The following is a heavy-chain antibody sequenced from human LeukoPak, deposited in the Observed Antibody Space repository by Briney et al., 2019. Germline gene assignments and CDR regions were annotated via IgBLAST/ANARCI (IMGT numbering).Heavy chain of an antibody. CDR2: VNPNSGGT. CDR3: ARDHCTRSSCYEDHYYGMDV. J-gene: IGHJ6*02. V-gene: IGHV1-2*02. CDR1: GYTFTGYY. Sequence: ASVKVSCKASGYTFTGYYMHWVRQAPGQGLEGMGWVNPNSGGTEYAQKFQGRVTTTRDTSITTAYMELSRLRSDDTAMYYCARDHCTRSSCYEDHYYGMDVWGQGTTVTVSS. D-gene: IGHD2-2*01.